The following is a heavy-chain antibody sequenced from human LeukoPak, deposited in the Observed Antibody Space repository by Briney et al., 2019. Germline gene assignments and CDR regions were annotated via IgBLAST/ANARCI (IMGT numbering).Heavy chain of an antibody. D-gene: IGHD3-22*01. CDR1: GFTFSDYY. CDR2: ISSSGSTI. CDR3: ARDYYDSSGSPYFDY. V-gene: IGHV3-11*01. Sequence: GGSLRLSCAASGFTFSDYYMSWIRQAPGKGLEWVSYISSSGSTIYYADSVKGRFTISRDNAKNSLYLQMNSLRAEDTAVYYCARDYYDSSGSPYFDYWGQGTLVTVSS. J-gene: IGHJ4*02.